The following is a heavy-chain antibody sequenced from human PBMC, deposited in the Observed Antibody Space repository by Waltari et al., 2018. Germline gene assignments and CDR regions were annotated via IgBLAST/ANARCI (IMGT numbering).Heavy chain of an antibody. D-gene: IGHD3-10*01. CDR2: IYHSGRT. J-gene: IGHJ3*02. V-gene: IGHV4-38-2*01. CDR1: GYSISSGYY. Sequence: QVQLQESGPGLVKPSETLSLTCAVSGYSISSGYYWGWIRQPPGKGLEWIGSIYHSGRTYYNPSLKSRVTMTTDTSTSTAYMELRSLRSDDTAVYYCASSSITMVRGVMLAFDIWGQGTMVTVSS. CDR3: ASSSITMVRGVMLAFDI.